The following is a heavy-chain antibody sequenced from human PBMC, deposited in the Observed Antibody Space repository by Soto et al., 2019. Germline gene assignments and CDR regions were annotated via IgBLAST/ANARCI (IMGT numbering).Heavy chain of an antibody. CDR3: AADPYSSGWYMNSGLYYYYGMDV. V-gene: IGHV1-58*01. CDR2: IVVGSGNT. Sequence: ASVKVSCKASGFTFTSSAVQWVRQARGQRLEWIGWIVVGSGNTNYAQKFQERVTITRDMSTSTAYMELSSLRSEDTAVYYCAADPYSSGWYMNSGLYYYYGMDVWGQGTTVTVSS. D-gene: IGHD6-19*01. CDR1: GFTFTSSA. J-gene: IGHJ6*02.